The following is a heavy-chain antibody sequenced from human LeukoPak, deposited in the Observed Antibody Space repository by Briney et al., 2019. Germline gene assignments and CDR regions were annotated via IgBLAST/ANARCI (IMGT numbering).Heavy chain of an antibody. CDR1: GGSIRNYY. D-gene: IGHD2-2*01. J-gene: IGHJ3*02. V-gene: IGHV4-59*01. CDR2: VYNSGST. CDR3: ARGVEYQLLPGAFDI. Sequence: SETLSLTCTVSGGSIRNYYWSWIRQPPGKGLEWIGYVYNSGSTNYNPSLKSRVTISVDTSKNQFSLKLSSVTAADTAVYYCARGVEYQLLPGAFDIWGQGTMVTVSS.